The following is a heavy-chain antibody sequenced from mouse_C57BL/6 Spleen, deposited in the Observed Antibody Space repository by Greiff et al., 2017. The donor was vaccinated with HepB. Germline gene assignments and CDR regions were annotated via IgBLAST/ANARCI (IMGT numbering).Heavy chain of an antibody. J-gene: IGHJ4*01. CDR3: ESGAYDYDPYYAMDY. D-gene: IGHD2-4*01. Sequence: EVQLQQSGPELVKPGASVKISCKASGYSFTGYYMNWVKQSPEKSLEWIGEINPSTGGTTYNQKFKAKATLTVDKSSSTAYMQLKSLTSEDSAVYYCESGAYDYDPYYAMDYWGQGTSVTVSS. CDR2: INPSTGGT. CDR1: GYSFTGYY. V-gene: IGHV1-42*01.